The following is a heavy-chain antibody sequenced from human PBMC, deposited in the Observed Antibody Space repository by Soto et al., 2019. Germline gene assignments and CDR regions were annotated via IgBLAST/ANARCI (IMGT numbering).Heavy chain of an antibody. CDR3: ARGIAVAAPVFDAFDI. CDR2: IYYSGST. J-gene: IGHJ3*02. Sequence: PSDTLSLTCAVSGASISSGSYSWSWIRQPPGKGLEWIGYIYYSGSTYYNPSLKSRVNISLDRSKNQFSLTLSSVTAADTAVYYCARGIAVAAPVFDAFDIWGLGTMVTVSS. D-gene: IGHD6-19*01. CDR1: GASISSGSYS. V-gene: IGHV4-31*11.